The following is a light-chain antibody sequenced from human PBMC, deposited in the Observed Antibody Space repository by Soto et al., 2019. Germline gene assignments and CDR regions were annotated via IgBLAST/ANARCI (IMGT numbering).Light chain of an antibody. CDR1: QSVGSH. CDR3: QQYNNWPPYT. Sequence: EIVMTQSPATLSVSPGEGATLSCRASQSVGSHLAWYQQKPGQAPRLLIYGTSTRATGIPARFSGSGSGTEFTLTISSLLSEDFAVYYCQQYNNWPPYTFGQGTKLEIK. J-gene: IGKJ2*01. CDR2: GTS. V-gene: IGKV3-15*01.